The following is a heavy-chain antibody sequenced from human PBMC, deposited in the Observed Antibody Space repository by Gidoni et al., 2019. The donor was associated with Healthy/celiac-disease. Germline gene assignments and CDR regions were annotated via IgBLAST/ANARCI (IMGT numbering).Heavy chain of an antibody. D-gene: IGHD3-10*01. CDR3: ARSIGYGSGSYYSDY. Sequence: QLQLQESGPGLVKPSETLSLTCTVSGGSLSSSSYYWGWIRQPPGKGLEWIGSIYYSGSTYYNPSLKSRVTISVDTSKNQFSLKLSSVTAADTAVYYCARSIGYGSGSYYSDYWGQGTLVTVSS. CDR1: GGSLSSSSYY. J-gene: IGHJ4*02. V-gene: IGHV4-39*01. CDR2: IYYSGST.